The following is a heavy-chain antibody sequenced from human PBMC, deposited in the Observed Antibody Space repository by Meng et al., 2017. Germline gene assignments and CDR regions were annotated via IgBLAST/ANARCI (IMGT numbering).Heavy chain of an antibody. V-gene: IGHV4-34*01. CDR1: GGSFSGYY. J-gene: IGHJ4*02. D-gene: IGHD2-15*01. CDR3: AREVVAALDY. Sequence: QVQLQQWGEGLLKPSETLSLTGAVYGGSFSGYYWSWFRQPTGKGLEWIGEINHSGSTNYNPSLKSRVTISVDTSKNQFSLKLSSVTAADTAVYYCAREVVAALDYWGQGTLVTVSS. CDR2: INHSGST.